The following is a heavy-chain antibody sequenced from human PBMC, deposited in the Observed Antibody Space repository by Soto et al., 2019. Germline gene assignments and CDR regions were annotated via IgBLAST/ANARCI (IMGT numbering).Heavy chain of an antibody. Sequence: SETLSLTCAVYGGSFSGYYWSWIRQPPGKGLEWIGEINHSGSTNYNPSLKSRVTISVDTSKNQFSLKLSSVTAADTAVYYCARGRYSYGYILRWFDPWGQGTLVTVSS. D-gene: IGHD5-18*01. CDR1: GGSFSGYY. CDR2: INHSGST. CDR3: ARGRYSYGYILRWFDP. V-gene: IGHV4-34*01. J-gene: IGHJ5*02.